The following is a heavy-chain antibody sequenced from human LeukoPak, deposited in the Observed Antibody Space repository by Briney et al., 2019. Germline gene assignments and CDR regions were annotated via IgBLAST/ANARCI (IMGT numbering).Heavy chain of an antibody. D-gene: IGHD5-24*01. V-gene: IGHV3-53*01. J-gene: IGHJ4*02. CDR2: IYSGGIT. Sequence: PGGSLRLSCAASGFTVSSNYMSWVRQAPGKWLEWVSVIYSGGITYYADSVKGRFTISRDNSKNKLYLQMNSLGAEDTAVYYCAKASVPATGIVDYWGQGTLVTVSS. CDR3: AKASVPATGIVDY. CDR1: GFTVSSNY.